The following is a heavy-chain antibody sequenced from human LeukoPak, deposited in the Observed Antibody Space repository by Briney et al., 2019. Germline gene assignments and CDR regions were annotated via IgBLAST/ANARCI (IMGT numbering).Heavy chain of an antibody. CDR1: GYIFTDYY. CDR3: ARASAFDI. J-gene: IGHJ3*02. V-gene: IGHV1/OR15-1*04. CDR2: INPNSGGT. Sequence: ASVKVSCKASGYIFTDYYMHWVRQAPGQELGWMGRINPNSGGTNYAQKFQGRVTMTRDTSISTAYMELSSLRSDDTAVYYCARASAFDIWGQGTMVTVSS.